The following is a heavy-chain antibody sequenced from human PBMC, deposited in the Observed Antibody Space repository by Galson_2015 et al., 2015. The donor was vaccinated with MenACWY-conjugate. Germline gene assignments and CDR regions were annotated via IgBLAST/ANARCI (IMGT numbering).Heavy chain of an antibody. CDR3: ARVSFRASQYPFYH. D-gene: IGHD6-19*01. V-gene: IGHV1-46*01. CDR1: GYIFSRYY. CDR2: INPGGGNT. Sequence: SVKVSCKASGYIFSRYYIHWVRQAPGLGLEWVGIINPGGGNTNYAQKFQGRVTMTRDTSTSTVYMELNSLRSEDTAVYYCARVSFRASQYPFYHWGQGTLVTVSS. J-gene: IGHJ5*02.